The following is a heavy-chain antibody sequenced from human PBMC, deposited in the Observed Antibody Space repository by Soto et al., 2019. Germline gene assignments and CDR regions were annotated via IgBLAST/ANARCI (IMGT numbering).Heavy chain of an antibody. CDR3: ARDFSYSFGPTGTFDP. V-gene: IGHV3-30-3*01. D-gene: IGHD5-18*01. CDR2: ISYDGSNE. J-gene: IGHJ5*02. CDR1: GFTFSTYA. Sequence: GGSLRLSCAASGFTFSTYAMHWVRQAPGKGLEWVALISYDGSNEYYADSVKGRFTISRDNSKNTLYLQMNSLRAEDTAVYYCARDFSYSFGPTGTFDPWGQGTLVTLSS.